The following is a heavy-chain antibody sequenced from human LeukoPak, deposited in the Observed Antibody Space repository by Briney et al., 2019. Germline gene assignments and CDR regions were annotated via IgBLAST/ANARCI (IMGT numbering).Heavy chain of an antibody. CDR2: IWYDGSNK. J-gene: IGHJ4*02. CDR1: GFTFSSYG. Sequence: PGGSLRLSCAVSGFTFSSYGMHWVRQAPGKGLEWVAVIWYDGSNKYYADSVKGRFTISRDNSKNTLYLQMNSLRAEDTAVYYCARDPTVTRGAGFDYWGQGTLVTVSS. CDR3: ARDPTVTRGAGFDY. V-gene: IGHV3-33*01. D-gene: IGHD4-17*01.